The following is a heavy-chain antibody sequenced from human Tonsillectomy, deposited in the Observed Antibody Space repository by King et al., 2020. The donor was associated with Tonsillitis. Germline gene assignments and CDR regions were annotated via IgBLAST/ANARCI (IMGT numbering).Heavy chain of an antibody. Sequence: VQLVESGGGLVQPGGSLRLSCAASEFTFSKYWMTWIRQAPGEGLEWVANIKGDGSVKYYVDSVEGRFTISRDNADNSLFLRMNSLRVEDTAIYYCVRDMNYFDISAYYDVLDVRGPGTMVTVSS. V-gene: IGHV3-7*01. D-gene: IGHD3-22*01. J-gene: IGHJ3*01. CDR3: VRDMNYFDISAYYDVLDV. CDR1: EFTFSKYW. CDR2: IKGDGSVK.